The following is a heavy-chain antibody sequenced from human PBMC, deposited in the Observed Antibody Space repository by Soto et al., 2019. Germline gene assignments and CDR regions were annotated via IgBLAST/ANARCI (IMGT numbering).Heavy chain of an antibody. CDR1: GGSISSYY. J-gene: IGHJ4*02. CDR3: ARVVGSDWCFDY. CDR2: IYYSGST. Sequence: SETLSLTCTVSGGSISSYYWSWIRQPPGKGLEWIGYIYYSGSTNYNPSLKSRVTISVDTSKNQFSLKLSSVTAADTAVYYCARVVGSDWCFDYWGQGTLVTVS. V-gene: IGHV4-59*01. D-gene: IGHD2-8*02.